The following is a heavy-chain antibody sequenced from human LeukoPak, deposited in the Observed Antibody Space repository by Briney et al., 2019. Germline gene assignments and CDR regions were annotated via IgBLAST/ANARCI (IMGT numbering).Heavy chain of an antibody. Sequence: ASVKVSCKASGYTFTGYYMHWVRQAPGQGLEWMGWINPNSGGTNYAQKFQGRVTMTRDTSISTAYMELSRLRSDDTAVYYCARDRRGYSGYDQGYFDYWGQGTLVTVSS. J-gene: IGHJ4*02. CDR3: ARDRRGYSGYDQGYFDY. CDR1: GYTFTGYY. CDR2: INPNSGGT. V-gene: IGHV1-2*02. D-gene: IGHD5-12*01.